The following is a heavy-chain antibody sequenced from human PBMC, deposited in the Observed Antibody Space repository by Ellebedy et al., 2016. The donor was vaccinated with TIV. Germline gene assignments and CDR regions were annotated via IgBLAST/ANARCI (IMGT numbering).Heavy chain of an antibody. J-gene: IGHJ4*02. Sequence: ASVKVSXXTSGYTFSDYGISWVRQAPGQGLEWMGWISAYTHKANYTQNLQGRVTMSTDTSTSTAYMELGGLTSDDTAVYYCARGWSPSLDYWGQGVLVTVSS. CDR3: ARGWSPSLDY. CDR1: GYTFSDYG. CDR2: ISAYTHKA. V-gene: IGHV1-18*01.